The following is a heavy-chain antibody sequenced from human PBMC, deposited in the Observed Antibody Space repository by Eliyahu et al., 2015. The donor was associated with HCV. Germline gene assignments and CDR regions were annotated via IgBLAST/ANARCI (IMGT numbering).Heavy chain of an antibody. D-gene: IGHD6-19*01. J-gene: IGHJ4*02. CDR1: GXTFSNYR. CDR3: ATGSGWYSPDY. CDR2: ITSSSNSV. V-gene: IGHV3-21*02. Sequence: EVQLVESGGGLVKPGGSLRLSCAASGXTFSNYRMNWVRQAPGKGLEWVSSITSSSNSVYYAASVKGRFIISRDDVKNSLYLQMNSLRAEDTAMYYCATGSGWYSPDYWGQGTLVTVSS.